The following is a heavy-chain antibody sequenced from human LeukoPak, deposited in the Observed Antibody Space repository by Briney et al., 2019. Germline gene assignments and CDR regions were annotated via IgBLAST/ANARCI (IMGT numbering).Heavy chain of an antibody. J-gene: IGHJ6*02. CDR2: IYDSGST. Sequence: SETLSHTRSVSGGSMTNLYWTWIRQPPGKGLEWIGDIYDSGSTRYNTSLESRVTISVDTSKNQFSLKLSSVAAADTAVYYCAKGGSTNFYYGDVWGQGTTVTVSS. D-gene: IGHD2/OR15-2a*01. CDR3: AKGGSTNFYYGDV. V-gene: IGHV4-59*01. CDR1: GGSMTNLY.